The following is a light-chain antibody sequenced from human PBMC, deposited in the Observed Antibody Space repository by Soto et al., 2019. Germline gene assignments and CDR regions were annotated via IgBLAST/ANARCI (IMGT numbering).Light chain of an antibody. CDR3: VSFAGGTYV. CDR1: SSDIGAYNY. CDR2: DVN. Sequence: QSALTQPPSASGSPGQSVTISCTGTSSDIGAYNYVSWYQQHPGKAPKLMVYDVNRRPPGVPDRFFGSKSGNTASLTVSGLQAEDEADYYCVSFAGGTYVFGTGTKLTVL. J-gene: IGLJ1*01. V-gene: IGLV2-8*01.